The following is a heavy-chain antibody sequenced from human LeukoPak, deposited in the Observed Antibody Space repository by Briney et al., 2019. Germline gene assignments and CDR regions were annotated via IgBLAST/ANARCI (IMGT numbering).Heavy chain of an antibody. CDR3: ASKQWLVNGAFDI. D-gene: IGHD6-19*01. Sequence: SETLSLTCTVSGDSVSSGLYYWCWIRQPPGKGLEWIGYIYYSGSTNYNPSLKSRVTISVDTSKNQFSLKLSSVTAADTAVYYCASKQWLVNGAFDIWGQGTMVTVSS. V-gene: IGHV4-61*01. CDR1: GDSVSSGLYY. CDR2: IYYSGST. J-gene: IGHJ3*02.